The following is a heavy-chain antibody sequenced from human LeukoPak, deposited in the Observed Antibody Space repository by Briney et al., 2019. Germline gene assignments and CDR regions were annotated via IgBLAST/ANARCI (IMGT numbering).Heavy chain of an antibody. V-gene: IGHV4-34*01. J-gene: IGHJ5*02. CDR2: INHSGST. CDR3: ARGFVDCSSTSCFPFWRRKFDP. D-gene: IGHD2-2*01. CDR1: GGSFSGYY. Sequence: SETPSLTCAVYGGSFSGYYWSWIRQPPGKGLEWIGEINHSGSTNYNPSLKSRVTISVDTSKNQFSLKLSSVTAADTAAYYCARGFVDCSSTSCFPFWRRKFDPWGQGTLVTVSS.